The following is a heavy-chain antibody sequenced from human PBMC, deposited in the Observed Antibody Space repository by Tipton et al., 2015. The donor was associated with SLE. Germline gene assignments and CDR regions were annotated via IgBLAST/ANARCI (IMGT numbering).Heavy chain of an antibody. Sequence: LRLSCTVSGDSIDNSDYYWGWIRQPPGKGLQWIGSIYYLGTTYYNPSLESRVTMSLDTSKNQFSLNLNSLTATDTAMYYCARHTGTSWSFGGDYWGQGTLVTVSS. D-gene: IGHD2-2*01. CDR2: IYYLGTT. V-gene: IGHV4-39*01. J-gene: IGHJ4*02. CDR3: ARHTGTSWSFGGDY. CDR1: GDSIDNSDYY.